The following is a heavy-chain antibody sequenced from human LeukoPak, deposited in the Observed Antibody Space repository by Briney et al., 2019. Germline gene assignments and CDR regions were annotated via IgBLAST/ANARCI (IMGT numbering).Heavy chain of an antibody. Sequence: GESLKISCKCSVSSFTMFWTGWVRPMPRKGLEWRGVIYPVVFETRYSPPSQGQVTNSAAKPISTASPQWSSLQPPDTAMYYCARQTDCSSTSCYDYWGEGTLVTVSS. J-gene: IGHJ4*02. D-gene: IGHD2-2*01. CDR3: ARQTDCSSTSCYDY. CDR1: VSSFTMFW. CDR2: IYPVVFET. V-gene: IGHV5-51*01.